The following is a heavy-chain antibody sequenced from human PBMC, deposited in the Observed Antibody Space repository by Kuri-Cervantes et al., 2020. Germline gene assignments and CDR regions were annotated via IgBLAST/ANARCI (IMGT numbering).Heavy chain of an antibody. Sequence: ASVKVSCKASGYTFTSYYMHWVRQAPGQGLEWMGIINPSGGSTSYAQKFQGRITMTRDTSTSTVYMELSSLRSEDTAVYYCARDSYYYDSSGYLDYRGQGTLVTVSS. CDR1: GYTFTSYY. V-gene: IGHV1-46*01. CDR3: ARDSYYYDSSGYLDY. D-gene: IGHD3-22*01. J-gene: IGHJ4*02. CDR2: INPSGGST.